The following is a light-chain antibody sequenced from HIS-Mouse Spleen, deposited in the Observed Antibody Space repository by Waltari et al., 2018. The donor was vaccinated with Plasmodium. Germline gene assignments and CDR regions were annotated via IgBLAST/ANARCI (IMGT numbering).Light chain of an antibody. CDR2: KDR. J-gene: IGLJ3*02. V-gene: IGLV3-25*02. CDR1: ALPKQY. CDR3: QSADSSGTPNWV. Sequence: SYELTQPPSVSVSPGQTARLTCSGDALPKQYAYWYQQKPGQAPVLVINKDRERPTGIPERLSGSSSGTTGTLTISGVQGEDEADYDCQSADSSGTPNWVFGGGTKLTVL.